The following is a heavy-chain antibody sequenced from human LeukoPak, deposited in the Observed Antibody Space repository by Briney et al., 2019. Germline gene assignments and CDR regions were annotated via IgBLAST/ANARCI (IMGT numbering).Heavy chain of an antibody. J-gene: IGHJ4*02. D-gene: IGHD1/OR15-1a*01. CDR2: MNPNSGNT. V-gene: IGHV1-8*03. CDR3: ARGGATRPGFDY. CDR1: GYTFTGYY. Sequence: ASVKVSCKASGYTFTGYYMHWVRQAPGQGLEWMGWMNPNSGNTGYAQKFQGRVTITRNTSISTAYMELSSLRSEDTAVYYCARGGATRPGFDYWGQGTLVTVSS.